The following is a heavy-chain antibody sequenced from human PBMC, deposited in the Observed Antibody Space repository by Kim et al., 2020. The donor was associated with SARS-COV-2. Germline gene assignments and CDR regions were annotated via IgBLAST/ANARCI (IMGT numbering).Heavy chain of an antibody. D-gene: IGHD6-13*01. CDR3: AKGYSSSCFAALAL. CDR2: ISGSGGST. CDR1: GFTFNNYA. J-gene: IGHJ3*01. V-gene: IGHV3-23*01. Sequence: GGSLRLSCAASGFTFNNYAMTWVRQAPGKGPEWVSAISGSGGSTFYADSVKGRFTISRDNSKNTLYLEMKSLRDEDTAVYLCAKGYSSSCFAALALWGQG.